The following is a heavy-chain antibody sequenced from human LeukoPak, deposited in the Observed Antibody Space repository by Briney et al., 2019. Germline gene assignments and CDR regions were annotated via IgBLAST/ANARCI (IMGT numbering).Heavy chain of an antibody. CDR2: VSGSGANT. CDR3: AKGPVAGTRWFDP. Sequence: GGSLRLSCAASGFRFSTFVMSWVRQAPGKGLEWVSTVSGSGANTYYADSVKGQFTVSRDNSKNTLYLQLNSLRVEDTAVYYCAKGPVAGTRWFDPWGRGTLVTVSS. V-gene: IGHV3-23*01. CDR1: GFRFSTFV. J-gene: IGHJ5*02. D-gene: IGHD2-15*01.